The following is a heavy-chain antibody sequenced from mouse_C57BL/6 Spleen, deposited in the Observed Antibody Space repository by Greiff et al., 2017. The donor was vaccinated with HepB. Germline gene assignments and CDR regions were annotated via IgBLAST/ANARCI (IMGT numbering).Heavy chain of an antibody. CDR3: TSYYGSYWYFDV. CDR2: IDPETGGT. Sequence: QVQLQQSGAELVRPGASVTLSCKASGYTFTDYEMHWVKQTPVHGLEWIGAIDPETGGTAYNQKFKGKAILTADKSSSTAYMELRSLTSEDSAVYYCTSYYGSYWYFDVWGTGTTVTVSS. D-gene: IGHD1-1*01. J-gene: IGHJ1*03. V-gene: IGHV1-15*01. CDR1: GYTFTDYE.